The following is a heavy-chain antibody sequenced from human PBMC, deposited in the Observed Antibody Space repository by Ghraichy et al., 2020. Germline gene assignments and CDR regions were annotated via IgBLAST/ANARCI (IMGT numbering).Heavy chain of an antibody. Sequence: GGSLRLSCAASGFAFSSYSMNWVRQAPGKGLEWVSSISSSSSYIYYADSVKGRFTISRDNAKNSLYLQMNSLRAEDTAVYYCARDLNMVLGAFDIWGQGTMVTVSS. D-gene: IGHD3-10*01. CDR2: ISSSSSYI. CDR3: ARDLNMVLGAFDI. V-gene: IGHV3-21*01. J-gene: IGHJ3*02. CDR1: GFAFSSYS.